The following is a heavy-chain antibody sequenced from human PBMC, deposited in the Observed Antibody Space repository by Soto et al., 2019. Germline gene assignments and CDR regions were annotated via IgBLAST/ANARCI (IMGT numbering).Heavy chain of an antibody. J-gene: IGHJ6*02. CDR2: IHHAGTDS. Sequence: EVQLVESGGGLGQPGGSLRLSCAASGFTFSGRSMHWVRQAPGKGLVWVSGIHHAGTDSTYGDSVKGRFTSSRHNTKYTLYLQMNRLSVEATAVYYCARGWFVPDVWGQGTTVTVSS. V-gene: IGHV3-74*01. CDR1: GFTFSGRS. CDR3: ARGWFVPDV. D-gene: IGHD3-10*01.